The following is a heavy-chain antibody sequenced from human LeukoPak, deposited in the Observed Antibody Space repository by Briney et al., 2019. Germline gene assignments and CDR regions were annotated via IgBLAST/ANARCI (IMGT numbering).Heavy chain of an antibody. CDR1: GFTFDDYA. Sequence: PGGSLRLSCAASGFTFDDYAMHWVRQAPGKGLEWVSGISWNSGSIGYADSVKGRFTISRDNAKNSLYLQMNSLRAEDTAVYYCAKEGLSDSSGYYPDYWGQGTLVTVSS. CDR3: AKEGLSDSSGYYPDY. J-gene: IGHJ4*02. CDR2: ISWNSGSI. V-gene: IGHV3-9*01. D-gene: IGHD3-22*01.